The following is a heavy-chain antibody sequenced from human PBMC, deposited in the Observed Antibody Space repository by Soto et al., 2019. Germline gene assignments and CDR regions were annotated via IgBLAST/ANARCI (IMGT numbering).Heavy chain of an antibody. J-gene: IGHJ4*02. V-gene: IGHV1-18*01. CDR1: GYTFTSYG. D-gene: IGHD6-13*01. CDR3: ARVGAGYSSSWYPYYFDY. CDR2: ISAYNGNT. Sequence: QVQLVQSGAEVKKPGASVKVSCKASGYTFTSYGISWVRQAPGQGLEWMGWISAYNGNTNYAQKLQGRVTMTTDTSKSTAYMEPRSLRSDDPAVYYGARVGAGYSSSWYPYYFDYWGQGTLVTVSS.